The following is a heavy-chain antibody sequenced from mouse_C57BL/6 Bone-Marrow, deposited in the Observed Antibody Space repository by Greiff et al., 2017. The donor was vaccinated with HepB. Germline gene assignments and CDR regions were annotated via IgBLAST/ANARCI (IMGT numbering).Heavy chain of an antibody. CDR1: GYTFTSYW. V-gene: IGHV1-50*01. D-gene: IGHD2-4*01. Sequence: QVQLKQSGAELVKPGASVKLSCKASGYTFTSYWMQWVKQRPGQGLEWIGEIDPSDSYTNYNQKFKGKATLTVDTSSSTAYMQLSSLTSEDSAVYYCARDDYEEWFAYWGQGTLVTVSA. CDR3: ARDDYEEWFAY. J-gene: IGHJ3*01. CDR2: IDPSDSYT.